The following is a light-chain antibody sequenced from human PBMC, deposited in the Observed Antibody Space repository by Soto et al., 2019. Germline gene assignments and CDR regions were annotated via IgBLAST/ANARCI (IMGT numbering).Light chain of an antibody. CDR2: GAS. J-gene: IGKJ4*01. CDR3: QLYDTSLSP. CDR1: QSIDTIS. Sequence: DIVLTHSPGTLSLSPGDRATLSCRASQSIDTISLAWYQQKPGQAPRLLIYGASTRSTGVPDRFGGSGSGTDFTRTISRLEPEDFAVYYCQLYDTSLSPFGGGT. V-gene: IGKV3-20*01.